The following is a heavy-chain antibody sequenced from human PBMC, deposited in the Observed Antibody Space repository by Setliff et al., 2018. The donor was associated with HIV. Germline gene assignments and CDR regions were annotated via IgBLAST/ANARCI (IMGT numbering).Heavy chain of an antibody. D-gene: IGHD5-12*01. J-gene: IGHJ5*02. CDR3: ARAHFLVAMTRNWFDP. CDR1: GYTFTDFY. V-gene: IGHV1-2*06. Sequence: SVQVSCKASGYTFTDFYIHWVRQAPGQGLEWIGRINPKSGVADYLKKFQGRVTMTTDTSTNTAHMELIRPRFDDTAVYYCARAHFLVAMTRNWFDPWGQGTLVTVSS. CDR2: INPKSGVA.